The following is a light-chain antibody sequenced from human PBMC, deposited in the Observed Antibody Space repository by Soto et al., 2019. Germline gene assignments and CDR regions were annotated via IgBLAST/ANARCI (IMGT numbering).Light chain of an antibody. CDR1: QGIGKG. Sequence: IQVTQSPSSLSESVGDRVTITCRASQGIGKGLAWYQQKPGKVPTVLIYAASTLQSGVPSRFSGSGSGTDFTLTISSLQPDDVATYYCQKYDSAPWAFGQGTKVDIK. J-gene: IGKJ1*01. CDR2: AAS. V-gene: IGKV1-27*01. CDR3: QKYDSAPWA.